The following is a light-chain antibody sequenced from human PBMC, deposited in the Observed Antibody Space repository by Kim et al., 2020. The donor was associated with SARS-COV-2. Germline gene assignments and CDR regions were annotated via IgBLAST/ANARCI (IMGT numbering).Light chain of an antibody. V-gene: IGLV2-14*03. Sequence: PGQSITISCTGTGSDVGGYNSVSWYQQHPGKAPKLMIYDVSNRPSGVSNRFSGSKSGNTASLTISGLQAEDEADYYCSSYTSSTLVFGTGTKVTVL. CDR3: SSYTSSTLV. J-gene: IGLJ1*01. CDR2: DVS. CDR1: GSDVGGYNS.